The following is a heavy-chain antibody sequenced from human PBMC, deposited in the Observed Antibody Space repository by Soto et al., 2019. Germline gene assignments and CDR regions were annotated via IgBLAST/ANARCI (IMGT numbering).Heavy chain of an antibody. D-gene: IGHD3-10*01. Sequence: QVQLQESGPGLVKPSGTLSLTCAVSGGSISSSTSTWWSWVRQPPGKGLEWIGEIYNSGSTNYNPSLVSRVTISVDKSKHTCSLKLDSVTAADTAGYYGARDRAGSGRLDYWGPGTLVTVSS. CDR2: IYNSGST. CDR1: GGSISSSTSTW. CDR3: ARDRAGSGRLDY. V-gene: IGHV4-4*02. J-gene: IGHJ4*02.